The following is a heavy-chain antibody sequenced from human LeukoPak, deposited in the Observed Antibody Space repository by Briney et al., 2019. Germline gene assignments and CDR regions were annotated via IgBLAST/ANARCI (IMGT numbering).Heavy chain of an antibody. CDR1: GFTFSSYS. Sequence: GGSLRLSCAASGFTFSSYSMNWVRQAPGKGLEWVSSISSSSSYIYYADSVKGRFTVSRDNAKNSLYLQMNSLRAEDTAVYYCARGMDSSWFIPDYWGQGTLVTVSS. D-gene: IGHD6-13*01. CDR3: ARGMDSSWFIPDY. CDR2: ISSSSSYI. V-gene: IGHV3-21*01. J-gene: IGHJ4*02.